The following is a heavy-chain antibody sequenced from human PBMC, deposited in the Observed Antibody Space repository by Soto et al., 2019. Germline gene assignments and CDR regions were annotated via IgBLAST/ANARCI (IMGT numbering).Heavy chain of an antibody. CDR1: GFTFSDYY. Sequence: PGGSLRLSCAASGFTFSDYYMSWIRQAPGKGLEWLSYSSDSGTFTRYTDSVKGRFSISRDNAKNSLYLQINSLRGEDTAIYYCARSGDNYNLLDYWGQGT. D-gene: IGHD1-1*01. CDR2: SSDSGTFT. J-gene: IGHJ4*02. V-gene: IGHV3-11*06. CDR3: ARSGDNYNLLDY.